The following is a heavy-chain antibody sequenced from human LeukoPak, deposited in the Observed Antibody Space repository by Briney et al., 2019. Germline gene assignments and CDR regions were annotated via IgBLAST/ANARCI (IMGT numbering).Heavy chain of an antibody. V-gene: IGHV3-23*01. CDR2: ISGSGGST. CDR1: GFTFSSYA. Sequence: GGSLRLSCAASGFTFSSYAMSWVRQAPGKGLEWVSAISGSGGSTYYADPVKGRFTISRDNSKNTLYLQMNSLRAEDTAVYYCAKDGNLNDGLNWFDPWGQGTLVTVSS. J-gene: IGHJ5*02. D-gene: IGHD1-1*01. CDR3: AKDGNLNDGLNWFDP.